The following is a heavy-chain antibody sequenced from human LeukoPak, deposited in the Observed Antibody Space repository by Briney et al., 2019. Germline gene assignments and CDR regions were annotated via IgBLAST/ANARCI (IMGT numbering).Heavy chain of an antibody. CDR2: INHSGST. D-gene: IGHD5-12*01. V-gene: IGHV4-34*01. J-gene: IGHJ4*02. CDR1: GGSFSGYY. CDR3: ASRGYSGYDLENYFDY. Sequence: SETLSLTCAVYGGSFSGYYWGWIRQPPGKGLEWIGEINHSGSTNYNPSLKSRVTISVDKSKNQFSLKLSSVTAADTAVYYCASRGYSGYDLENYFDYWGQGTLVTVSS.